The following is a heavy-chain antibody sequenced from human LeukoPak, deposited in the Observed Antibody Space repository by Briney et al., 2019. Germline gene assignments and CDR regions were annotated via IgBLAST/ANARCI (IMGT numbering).Heavy chain of an antibody. CDR2: IKEDGSEK. CDR1: GFSFSSYW. D-gene: IGHD3-10*01. V-gene: IGHV3-7*03. CDR3: ARLNYYGSGSANNWFDP. J-gene: IGHJ5*02. Sequence: PGGSLRLSCAASGFSFSSYWMSWVRQAPGKGLEWVANIKEDGSEKYYVDSVKGRFTISRDNAKNSLYLQMNSLRAEDTAVYYCARLNYYGSGSANNWFDPWGQGTLVTVSS.